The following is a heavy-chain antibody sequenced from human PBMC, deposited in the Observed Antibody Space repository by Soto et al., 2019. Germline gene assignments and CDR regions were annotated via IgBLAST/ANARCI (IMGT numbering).Heavy chain of an antibody. CDR1: GYTFTNYD. V-gene: IGHV1-8*01. D-gene: IGHD1-26*01. CDR2: MNPSNGNT. Sequence: AAVKVSCKASGYTFTNYDINWVRQATGQGLEWMGWMNPSNGNTGYAQKFQGRVTMTRDTSISTAYMELSSLTSADTAVYYCARFVRHQLPTIDYWGQGALVTVSS. J-gene: IGHJ4*02. CDR3: ARFVRHQLPTIDY.